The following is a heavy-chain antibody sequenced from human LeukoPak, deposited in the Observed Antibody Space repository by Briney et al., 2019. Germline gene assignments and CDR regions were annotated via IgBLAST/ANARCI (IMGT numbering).Heavy chain of an antibody. D-gene: IGHD2-2*01. CDR2: ISYDGSNK. J-gene: IGHJ4*02. V-gene: IGHV3-30*19. CDR1: GFDFTNYC. CDR3: ARGGGIVVVPAAH. Sequence: PGGSLRLSCTTSGFDFTNYCMTWVRQAPGKGLEWVAVISYDGSNKYYTDSVKGRFTISRDNSKNTLYLQMNSLRAEDTAVYYCARGGGIVVVPAAHWGQGTLVTVSS.